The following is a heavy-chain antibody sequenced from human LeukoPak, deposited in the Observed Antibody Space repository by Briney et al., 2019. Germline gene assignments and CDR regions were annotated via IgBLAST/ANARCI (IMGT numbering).Heavy chain of an antibody. Sequence: GESLKISCKGSGYSFTSYWIGWVRQMPGKGLEWMGIIYPGDSDTRYSPSFQGQVTISADKSISTAYLQWSSLKASDTAMYYCARGGLWFGELFSQDAFDIWGQGTMVTVSS. CDR3: ARGGLWFGELFSQDAFDI. CDR2: IYPGDSDT. V-gene: IGHV5-51*01. CDR1: GYSFTSYW. J-gene: IGHJ3*02. D-gene: IGHD3-10*01.